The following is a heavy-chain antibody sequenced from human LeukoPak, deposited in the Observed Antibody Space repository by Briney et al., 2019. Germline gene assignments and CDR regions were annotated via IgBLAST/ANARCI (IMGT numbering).Heavy chain of an antibody. D-gene: IGHD2-2*01. V-gene: IGHV1-69*05. CDR2: IIPIFGTA. Sequence: GASVKVSCKASGGTFSSYAISWVRQAPGQGLEWMGGIIPIFGTANYAQKFQGRVTITTDESTSTAYMELSSLRSEDTAVYYCAGGLPLGYCGSTSCYPPFDYWGQGTLVTVSS. CDR1: GGTFSSYA. J-gene: IGHJ4*02. CDR3: AGGLPLGYCGSTSCYPPFDY.